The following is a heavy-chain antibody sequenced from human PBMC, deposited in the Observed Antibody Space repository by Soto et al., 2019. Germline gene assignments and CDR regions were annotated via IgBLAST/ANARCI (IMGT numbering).Heavy chain of an antibody. CDR2: IYYDGST. CDR1: GGSISSYY. D-gene: IGHD6-19*01. CDR3: ARQENDGSGWPPFDY. Sequence: SETLSLTCTVAGGSISSYYWSWIRQPPGKGLEWIGYIYYDGSTNYNPSLKSRVTISVDTSKNQFSLKLSSVTAADTAVYYCARQENDGSGWPPFDYWGQGTLVTVSS. J-gene: IGHJ4*02. V-gene: IGHV4-59*08.